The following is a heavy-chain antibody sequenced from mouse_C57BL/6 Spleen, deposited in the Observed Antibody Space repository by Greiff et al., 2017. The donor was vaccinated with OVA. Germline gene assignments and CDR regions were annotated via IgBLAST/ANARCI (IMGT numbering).Heavy chain of an antibody. CDR1: GFTFSDYG. D-gene: IGHD1-1*01. CDR3: ASLYYYGSREYFDV. V-gene: IGHV5-17*01. J-gene: IGHJ1*03. Sequence: EVMLVESGGGLVKPGGSLKLSCAASGFTFSDYGMHWVRQAPEKGLEWVAYISSGSSTIYYADTVKGRFTISRDNAKNTLFLQMTSLRSEDTAMYYCASLYYYGSREYFDVWGTGTTVTVSS. CDR2: ISSGSSTI.